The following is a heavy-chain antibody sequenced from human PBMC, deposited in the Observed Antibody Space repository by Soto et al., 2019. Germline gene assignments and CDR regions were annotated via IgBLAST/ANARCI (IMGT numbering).Heavy chain of an antibody. CDR3: ATGIGAAAGATFHY. Sequence: PGGALRLSXEVSGFTFNTYGMHWVREAPGKGLEWVAFISYDGNKREYSDPVKGRFTISRDNSKNTHHLQMNSLTIEDTSMYYCATGIGAAAGATFHYWGQGTLVTVSS. D-gene: IGHD6-13*01. J-gene: IGHJ4*02. CDR2: ISYDGNKR. CDR1: GFTFNTYG. V-gene: IGHV3-30*02.